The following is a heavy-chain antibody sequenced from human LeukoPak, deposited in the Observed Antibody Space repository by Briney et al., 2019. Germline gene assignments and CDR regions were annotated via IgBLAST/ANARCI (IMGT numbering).Heavy chain of an antibody. Sequence: GASVKVSCKASGFTFTSSAVQWVRQARGQRLEWIGWIVVGSGNTNYAQKFQERVTITRDMSTSTAYMELSSLRSEDTAVYYCAAGSMVRGVILVDYWGQGTLVTVSS. CDR2: IVVGSGNT. CDR3: AAGSMVRGVILVDY. J-gene: IGHJ4*02. D-gene: IGHD3-10*01. CDR1: GFTFTSSA. V-gene: IGHV1-58*01.